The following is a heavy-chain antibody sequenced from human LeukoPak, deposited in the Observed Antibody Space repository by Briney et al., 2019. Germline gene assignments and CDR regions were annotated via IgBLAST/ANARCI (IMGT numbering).Heavy chain of an antibody. J-gene: IGHJ4*02. Sequence: PSETLSLTCTVSGGSVSSYYWSWIRQPPGKGLEWIGSIYYSGSTYYNPSLKSRVTISVDTSKNQFSLKLSSVTAADTAVYYCARHRGLQYSLDYWGQGTLVTVSS. CDR2: IYYSGST. D-gene: IGHD4-11*01. CDR1: GGSVSSYY. V-gene: IGHV4-39*01. CDR3: ARHRGLQYSLDY.